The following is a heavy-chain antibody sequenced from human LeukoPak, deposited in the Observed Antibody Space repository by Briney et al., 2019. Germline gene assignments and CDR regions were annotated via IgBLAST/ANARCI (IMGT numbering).Heavy chain of an antibody. J-gene: IGHJ4*02. Sequence: ASVKVSCKASGYTFTGYYMHWVRQAPGQGLEWMGWINPNSGGTNYAQKFQGRVTMTRDTSISTAYMELSRLRSDDTAVYYCARERIDILTGTIDYWGQGTLVTASS. CDR2: INPNSGGT. CDR3: ARERIDILTGTIDY. V-gene: IGHV1-2*02. D-gene: IGHD3-9*01. CDR1: GYTFTGYY.